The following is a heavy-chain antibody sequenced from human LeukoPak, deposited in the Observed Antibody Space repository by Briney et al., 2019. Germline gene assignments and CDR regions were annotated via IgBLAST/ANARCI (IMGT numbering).Heavy chain of an antibody. CDR1: GFTFSSYA. CDR3: ANSIAAAGWFDP. J-gene: IGHJ5*02. V-gene: IGHV3-23*01. CDR2: ISCSGGST. Sequence: GGSLRLSCAAPGFTFSSYAMSWVRQAPGKGLEWVSAISCSGGSTYYADSVKGRFTISRDNSKNTLYLQMNSLRAEDTAVYYCANSIAAAGWFDPWGQGTLVTVSS. D-gene: IGHD6-13*01.